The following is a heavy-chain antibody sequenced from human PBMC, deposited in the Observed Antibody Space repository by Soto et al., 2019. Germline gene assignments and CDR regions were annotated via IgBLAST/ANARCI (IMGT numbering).Heavy chain of an antibody. CDR2: IYYSGSA. Sequence: SETLSLTCTVSGGSISSGDYFWSWIRQPPGKGLEWIGYIYYSGSAYYNPSLKSRVTISVDTSKNQLSLKLSSVTAADTAVYCCARQSCSSTSCYSWVSWFDPWGQGTLVTVSS. CDR1: GGSISSGDYF. D-gene: IGHD2-2*01. CDR3: ARQSCSSTSCYSWVSWFDP. V-gene: IGHV4-30-4*01. J-gene: IGHJ5*02.